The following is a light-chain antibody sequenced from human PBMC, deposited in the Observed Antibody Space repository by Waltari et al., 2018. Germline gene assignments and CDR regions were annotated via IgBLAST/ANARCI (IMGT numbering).Light chain of an antibody. CDR3: QQYYTVPVS. CDR2: WAS. V-gene: IGKV4-1*01. CDR1: QTVLDTSNNKNY. J-gene: IGKJ3*01. Sequence: IVMTQSPDSLALSLGERAPINCKSSQTVLDTSNNKNYLAWYQQKSGQPPKVLVYWASTRQSGVPDRFSGSGSGTDFTLTIDNLQADDVAIYYCQQYYTVPVSFGPGTTVDLK.